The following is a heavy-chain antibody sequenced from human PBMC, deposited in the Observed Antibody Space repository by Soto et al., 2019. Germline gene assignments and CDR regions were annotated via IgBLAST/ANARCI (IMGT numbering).Heavy chain of an antibody. V-gene: IGHV1-69*13. CDR3: AKSATVLRSWFDP. CDR1: GGTFSSYA. J-gene: IGHJ5*02. Sequence: RASVKVSCKASGGTFSSYAISWVRQAPGQGLEWMGGIIPIFGTANYAQKVQGRVTITADESTSTAYMELSSLRSEDTAVYYCAKSATVLRSWFDPWGQGTLVTVSS. D-gene: IGHD4-4*01. CDR2: IIPIFGTA.